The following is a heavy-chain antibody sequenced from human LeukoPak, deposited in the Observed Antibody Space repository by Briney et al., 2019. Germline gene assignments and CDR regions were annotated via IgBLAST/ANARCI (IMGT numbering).Heavy chain of an antibody. Sequence: GGSLRLSCAASGFTFSTYSINWVRQAPGKGLEWVSSMSSSSTYIYYADSVKGRFTIFRDNAKNSLYLQMNSLRAEDTAVYYCGTWTTVASYFDYWGQGTLVTVSS. CDR3: GTWTTVASYFDY. J-gene: IGHJ4*02. CDR1: GFTFSTYS. D-gene: IGHD4-17*01. CDR2: MSSSSTYI. V-gene: IGHV3-21*06.